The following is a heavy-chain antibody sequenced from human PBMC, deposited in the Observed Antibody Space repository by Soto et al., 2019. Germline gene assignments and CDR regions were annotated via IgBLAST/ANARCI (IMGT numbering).Heavy chain of an antibody. CDR3: ARLTRGVYDLDRLWEKFDY. V-gene: IGHV2-5*02. J-gene: IGHJ4*02. D-gene: IGHD5-12*01. Sequence: QITVKESGLTLVKPTETLTLTCTFSGFSLSTNGMGVGWIRQPPGKALEWLALIYWDDDKRYSPSLRSRLTITTDTSQNQVDLTMTNRDPVDTATYYCARLTRGVYDLDRLWEKFDYWGQGTLVTVSS. CDR2: IYWDDDK. CDR1: GFSLSTNGMG.